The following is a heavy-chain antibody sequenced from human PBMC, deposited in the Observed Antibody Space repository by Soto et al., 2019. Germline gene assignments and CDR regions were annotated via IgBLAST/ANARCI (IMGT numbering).Heavy chain of an antibody. CDR2: ASHDGDT. D-gene: IGHD3-3*01. CDR1: VDSCTSPSYY. J-gene: IGHJ5*02. CDR3: AREGGVLRMSNWFDA. V-gene: IGHV4-61*01. Sequence: SETLSLTCSVSVDSCTSPSYYWSWFLQPPGKRPEWTGYASHDGDTVYNPSLDSRVTISVDTSTNQFSLILNSVTTADTAVYYCAREGGVLRMSNWFDAWGQGIQVTVSS.